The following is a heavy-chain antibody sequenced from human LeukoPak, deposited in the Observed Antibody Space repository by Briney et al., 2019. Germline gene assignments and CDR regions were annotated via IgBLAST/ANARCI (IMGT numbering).Heavy chain of an antibody. V-gene: IGHV5-51*01. CDR2: IYPGDSDT. Sequence: GESLKISCKGSGYSFTSYWIGWVRQMPGKGLEWMGIIYPGDSDTRYSPSFQGQVTISADKSISTAYLQWSSLKASDTDMYYCARLYDSSGYYIGGNAFDIWGQGTMVTVSS. CDR3: ARLYDSSGYYIGGNAFDI. D-gene: IGHD3-22*01. CDR1: GYSFTSYW. J-gene: IGHJ3*02.